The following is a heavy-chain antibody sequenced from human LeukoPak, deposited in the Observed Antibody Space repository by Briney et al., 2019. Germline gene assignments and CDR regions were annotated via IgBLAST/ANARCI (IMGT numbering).Heavy chain of an antibody. V-gene: IGHV3-49*04. Sequence: GGSLRLSCTASGFTFGDYAMSWVRQAPGKGLEWVGFIRSKAYGGTTEYAASVKGRFTISRDDSKSIAYLQMNSLKTEDTAVYYCTRVPLNTWIQLWSSYYGMDVWGQGTTVTVSS. CDR3: TRVPLNTWIQLWSSYYGMDV. CDR1: GFTFGDYA. J-gene: IGHJ6*02. CDR2: IRSKAYGGTT. D-gene: IGHD5-18*01.